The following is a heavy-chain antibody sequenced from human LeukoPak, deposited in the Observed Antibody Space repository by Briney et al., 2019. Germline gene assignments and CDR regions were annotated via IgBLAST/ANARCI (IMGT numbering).Heavy chain of an antibody. J-gene: IGHJ4*02. CDR3: ARWYSSGWDRGFDY. CDR2: VYHTGST. V-gene: IGHV4-59*07. D-gene: IGHD6-19*01. Sequence: SDTLSLTCTVSGRSISSQYWKWIRLPPGEGLECIAHVYHTGSTSYNPYLKRRVTISVDTSNNQISLKLSSVTAADTAVYYCARWYSSGWDRGFDYWGQGTLVTVSS. CDR1: GRSISSQY.